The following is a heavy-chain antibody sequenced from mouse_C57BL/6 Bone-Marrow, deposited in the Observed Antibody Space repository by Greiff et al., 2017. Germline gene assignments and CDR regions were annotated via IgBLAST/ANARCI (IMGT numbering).Heavy chain of an antibody. Sequence: EVKLVESGGGLVKPGGSLKLSCAASGFTFSDYGMHWVRQAPEKGLEWVAYISSGGSTIYYADTVKGRFTISRDNAKNTLFLQMTSLRSEDTDMYYCARARVHYYAMDDWGKGTSVTVSS. V-gene: IGHV5-17*01. CDR3: ARARVHYYAMDD. CDR1: GFTFSDYG. J-gene: IGHJ4*01. D-gene: IGHD2-14*01. CDR2: ISSGGSTI.